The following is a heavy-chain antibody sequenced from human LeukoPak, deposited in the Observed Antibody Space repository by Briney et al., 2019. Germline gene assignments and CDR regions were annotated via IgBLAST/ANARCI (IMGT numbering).Heavy chain of an antibody. J-gene: IGHJ4*02. V-gene: IGHV4-39*06. CDR3: AAGSASYFAP. CDR2: IYYSGST. Sequence: SETLSLTCTVSGGSISSSSYYCGWIRQPPGKGLEWIGSIYYSGSTYYNPSLKSRVTISVDTSKNQFALKLRSVPAADTAVYYCAAGSASYFAPWGQGTLVTVS. CDR1: GGSISSSSYY.